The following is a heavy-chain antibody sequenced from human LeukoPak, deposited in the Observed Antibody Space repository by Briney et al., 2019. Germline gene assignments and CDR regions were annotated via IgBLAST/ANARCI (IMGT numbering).Heavy chain of an antibody. Sequence: ASVKVSCEASGYTFTGYYMHWVRQAPGQGLEWMGWINPNSGGTNYAQKFQGRVTMTRHTSISTAYMELSRLRSDDTAVYYCAREGTLYNWFDPWGQGTLVTVSS. D-gene: IGHD1-14*01. V-gene: IGHV1-2*02. J-gene: IGHJ5*02. CDR3: AREGTLYNWFDP. CDR1: GYTFTGYY. CDR2: INPNSGGT.